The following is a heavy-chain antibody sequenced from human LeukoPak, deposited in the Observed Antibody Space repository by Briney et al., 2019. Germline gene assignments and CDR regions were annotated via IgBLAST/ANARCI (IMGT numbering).Heavy chain of an antibody. CDR3: AISEQWLVLHY. J-gene: IGHJ4*02. V-gene: IGHV3-23*01. CDR2: ITGGGGST. D-gene: IGHD6-19*01. Sequence: PGGSLRLSCVASGLTFNSYAMTWVRQAPGKGLEWVSAITGGGGSTYYADSVKGRFTISRDKSKNTLYLQMNNLTTEDTATYYCAISEQWLVLHYWGQGTLVTVSS. CDR1: GLTFNSYA.